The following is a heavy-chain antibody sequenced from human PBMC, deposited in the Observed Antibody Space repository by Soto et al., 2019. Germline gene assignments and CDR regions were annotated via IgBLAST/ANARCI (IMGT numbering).Heavy chain of an antibody. CDR3: ARQGFGALHGIVDV. V-gene: IGHV4-59*08. J-gene: IGHJ6*02. CDR2: VHDSCGS. D-gene: IGHD3-10*01. Sequence: QVPLQESGPGLVKPSETLSLSCTVSGVSISSYYWSWIRQTPGKGLEWIGYVHDSCGSNYNPSLKSRVAISLDTSKSQFSLKLTSVTATDTAVYYCARQGFGALHGIVDVWGQGTTVKVSS. CDR1: GVSISSYY.